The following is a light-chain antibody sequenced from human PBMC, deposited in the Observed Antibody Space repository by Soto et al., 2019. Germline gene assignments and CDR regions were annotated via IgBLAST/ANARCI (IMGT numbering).Light chain of an antibody. J-gene: IGLJ1*01. CDR1: SSDVGGYNY. CDR3: SSYTSSSTLV. CDR2: EVS. Sequence: QYALTQPAYVSGSPGQSITISCTGTSSDVGGYNYVSWYQQHPGKAPKLMIYEVSNRPSGVSNRFSGSKSGNTASLTISGLQAEDEADYYCSSYTSSSTLVFGPGTKVTVL. V-gene: IGLV2-14*01.